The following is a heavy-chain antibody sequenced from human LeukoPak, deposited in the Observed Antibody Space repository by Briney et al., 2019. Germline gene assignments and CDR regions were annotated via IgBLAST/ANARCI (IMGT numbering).Heavy chain of an antibody. V-gene: IGHV3-23*01. CDR1: GFTFSSYA. Sequence: GGSLRLSRAASGFTFSSYAMTWVRQAAGKGLEWVSAISSSGGNAYYADSVKGRFTISRDNSKNTLYLQMNSLRAEDTAVYYCADYGSGSYSFDYWGQGTLVAVSS. CDR3: ADYGSGSYSFDY. J-gene: IGHJ4*02. D-gene: IGHD3-10*01. CDR2: ISSSGGNA.